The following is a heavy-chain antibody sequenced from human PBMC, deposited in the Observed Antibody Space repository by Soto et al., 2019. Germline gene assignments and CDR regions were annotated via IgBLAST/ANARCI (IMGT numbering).Heavy chain of an antibody. Sequence: ETLSLTCTVSGGSISSYYWSWIRQPPGKGLEWIGYIYYSGSTNYNPSLKSRVTISVDTSKNQFSLKLSSVTAADTAVYYCARVKQRIHLWNHHWFDPWGQGTLVTVSS. D-gene: IGHD5-18*01. CDR2: IYYSGST. CDR1: GGSISSYY. V-gene: IGHV4-59*08. CDR3: ARVKQRIHLWNHHWFDP. J-gene: IGHJ5*02.